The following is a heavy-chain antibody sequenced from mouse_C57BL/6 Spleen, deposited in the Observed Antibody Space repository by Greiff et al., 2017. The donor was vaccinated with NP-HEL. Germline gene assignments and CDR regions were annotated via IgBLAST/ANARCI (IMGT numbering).Heavy chain of an antibody. V-gene: IGHV1-81*01. J-gene: IGHJ1*03. CDR1: GYTFTSYG. CDR3: ARLGGSPYWYFDV. D-gene: IGHD1-1*01. Sequence: QVQLQQSGAELARPGASVKLSCKASGYTFTSYGISWVKQRTGQGLEWIGEIYPRSGNTYYNEKFKGKATLTADKSSSTAYMELRSLTSEDSAVYFCARLGGSPYWYFDVWGTGTTVTVSS. CDR2: IYPRSGNT.